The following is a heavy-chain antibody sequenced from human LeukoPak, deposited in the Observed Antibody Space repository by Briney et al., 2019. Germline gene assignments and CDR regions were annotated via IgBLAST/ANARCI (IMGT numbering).Heavy chain of an antibody. CDR2: ISGSGGST. V-gene: IGHV3-23*01. CDR3: AKGRGTVVITGIDY. J-gene: IGHJ4*01. CDR1: GFTFSSYA. Sequence: GGSLRLSCAASGFTFSSYAMSWVRQAPGKGLEWVSGISGSGGSTYYADSVKGRFTISRDNSKNTLYLQMNSLRAEDTAVYYCAKGRGTVVITGIDYLGQGTLVTVSS. D-gene: IGHD3-22*01.